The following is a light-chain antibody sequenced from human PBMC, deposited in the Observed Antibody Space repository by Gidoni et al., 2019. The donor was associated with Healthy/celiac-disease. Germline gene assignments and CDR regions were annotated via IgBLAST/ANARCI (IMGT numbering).Light chain of an antibody. Sequence: IVLTQSPATLSLSPGERATLSCRDSQSVSSYLAWYPQKPGQATRLLSYDAYNRATGIPARFSGSGSGTEFTLKISSLEPEDFAVYYCQQRSNWPPGGLTFGGGTKVEIK. CDR3: QQRSNWPPGGLT. J-gene: IGKJ4*01. V-gene: IGKV3-11*01. CDR1: QSVSSY. CDR2: DAY.